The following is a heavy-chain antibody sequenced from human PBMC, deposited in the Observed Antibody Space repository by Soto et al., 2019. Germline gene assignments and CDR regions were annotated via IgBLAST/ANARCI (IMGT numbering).Heavy chain of an antibody. J-gene: IGHJ4*01. D-gene: IGHD2-15*01. Sequence: TEPLSLTSTVSGGSMRNVYWSWIRQPPGKRLEWIGFIFHSGNANDNPSLKSRVTISIDTSKSQFSLSPDSVTAADTAVYFCARAHAPTLPFDYWGLGTLVTVSS. CDR3: ARAHAPTLPFDY. CDR2: IFHSGNA. V-gene: IGHV4-59*01. CDR1: GGSMRNVY.